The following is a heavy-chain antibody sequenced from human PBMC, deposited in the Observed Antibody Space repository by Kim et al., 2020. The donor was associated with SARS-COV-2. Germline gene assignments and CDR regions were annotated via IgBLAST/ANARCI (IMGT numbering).Heavy chain of an antibody. V-gene: IGHV3-23*01. CDR3: ARVLYVSDY. D-gene: IGHD2-8*01. J-gene: IGHJ4*02. Sequence: YADSVRGRFIIYRDSTKNTIYLKMSSVTAEGTAVYYCARVLYVSDYWGQGTQITVS.